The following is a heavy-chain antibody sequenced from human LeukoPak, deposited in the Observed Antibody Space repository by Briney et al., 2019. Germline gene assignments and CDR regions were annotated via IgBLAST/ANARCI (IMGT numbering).Heavy chain of an antibody. J-gene: IGHJ4*02. CDR2: MNPNSGNT. CDR1: GYTFTNYD. Sequence: ASVKVSCKASGYTFTNYDINCVRQATGQGLELMRWMNPNSGNTGYAQKCQCRVTMTRNTSISTAYMELSSLRSEDTAVYYCARGITMVPGVPIGYWGQGTLVTVSS. V-gene: IGHV1-8*01. D-gene: IGHD3-10*01. CDR3: ARGITMVPGVPIGY.